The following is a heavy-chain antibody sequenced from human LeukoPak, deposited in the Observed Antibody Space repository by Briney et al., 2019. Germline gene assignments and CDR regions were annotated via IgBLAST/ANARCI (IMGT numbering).Heavy chain of an antibody. CDR3: ARRGYYYGSGSYYRFDY. Sequence: SEILSLTCAVYGGSFSGYYWSWIRQPPGKGLEWIGEINHSGSTNYNPSLKSRVTISVDTSKNQFSLKLSSVTAADTAVYYCARRGYYYGSGSYYRFDYWGQGTLVTVSS. J-gene: IGHJ4*02. D-gene: IGHD3-10*01. CDR1: GGSFSGYY. CDR2: INHSGST. V-gene: IGHV4-34*01.